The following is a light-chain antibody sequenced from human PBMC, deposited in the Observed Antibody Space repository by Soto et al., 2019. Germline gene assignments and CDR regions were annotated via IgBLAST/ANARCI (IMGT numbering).Light chain of an antibody. Sequence: IQLTQSPSSLSASVGDRVTITFRASQGTSSYLAWYQQKLGTAPKLLIYAASTLQSGVPSRFIGSRSGTDFTLTISSLQPEDFATYYCQQLFTFGQGTRLEIK. V-gene: IGKV1-9*01. J-gene: IGKJ5*01. CDR3: QQLFT. CDR2: AAS. CDR1: QGTSSY.